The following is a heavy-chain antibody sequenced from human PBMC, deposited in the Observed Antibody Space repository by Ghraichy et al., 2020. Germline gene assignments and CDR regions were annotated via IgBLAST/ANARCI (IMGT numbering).Heavy chain of an antibody. Sequence: SETLSLTCAVSGGSISSSNWWSWVRQPPGKGLEWIGEIYHSGSTNYNPSLKSLVTISVDKSKNQFSLKLSSVTAADTAVYYCARVGGTMVRGNWWVNYYGMDVWGQGTTVTVSS. CDR3: ARVGGTMVRGNWWVNYYGMDV. CDR2: IYHSGST. CDR1: GGSISSSNW. V-gene: IGHV4-4*02. D-gene: IGHD3-10*01. J-gene: IGHJ6*02.